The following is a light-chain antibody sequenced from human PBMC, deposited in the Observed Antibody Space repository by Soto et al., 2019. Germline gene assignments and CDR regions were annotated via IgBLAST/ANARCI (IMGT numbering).Light chain of an antibody. CDR2: EVS. CDR3: SSYAGTHVV. J-gene: IGLJ2*01. CDR1: SSDVGGYNY. Sequence: QSALTQPPSASGAPGQSVTISCTGTSSDVGGYNYVSWYPQHPGKAPKLLIYEVSKRPSGVPDRFSGSKSGNTASLTVSGLQAEDEADYFCSSYAGTHVVFGGGTKLTVL. V-gene: IGLV2-8*01.